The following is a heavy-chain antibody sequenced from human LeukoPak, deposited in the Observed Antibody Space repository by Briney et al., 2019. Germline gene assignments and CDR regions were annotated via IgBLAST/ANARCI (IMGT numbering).Heavy chain of an antibody. CDR2: MNPNSGNT. D-gene: IGHD1-26*01. J-gene: IGHJ6*03. CDR3: ARAPEWGKANYYYYMDV. Sequence: ASVKVSCKASGYTFTSYDINWVRHATGQGLEGMGWMNPNSGNTGYAQKFQGRVSMTRNTSISTAYMELSSLRSEDTAVYYCARAPEWGKANYYYYMDVWGKGTTVTVSS. V-gene: IGHV1-8*01. CDR1: GYTFTSYD.